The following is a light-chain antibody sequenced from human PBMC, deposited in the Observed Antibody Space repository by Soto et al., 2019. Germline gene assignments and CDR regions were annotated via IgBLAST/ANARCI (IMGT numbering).Light chain of an antibody. Sequence: DIQMTQSPSSLSASVGDRVTITCRASQSISSYLNWYQQKPGKAPKLLIYAASSFQSGVPSRFSGCGSGTDFTLTISSLQPEDFATYYCQQSYSTPRTFGQGTKLEIK. J-gene: IGKJ2*01. V-gene: IGKV1-39*01. CDR3: QQSYSTPRT. CDR1: QSISSY. CDR2: AAS.